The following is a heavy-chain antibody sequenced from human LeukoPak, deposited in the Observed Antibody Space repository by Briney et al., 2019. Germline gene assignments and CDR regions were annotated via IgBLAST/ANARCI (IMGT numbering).Heavy chain of an antibody. Sequence: ASVKVSCKASGYTFMSYGISWVRQAPGQGLEWMGWISAYDDNTNYVQKLQGRVTMTIDTSTSSAYMDLRSLRSDDTAVYYCARDDGYSYRKGVDRFDYWGQGTLVTVSS. CDR2: ISAYDDNT. D-gene: IGHD5-18*01. V-gene: IGHV1-18*01. CDR3: ARDDGYSYRKGVDRFDY. CDR1: GYTFMSYG. J-gene: IGHJ4*02.